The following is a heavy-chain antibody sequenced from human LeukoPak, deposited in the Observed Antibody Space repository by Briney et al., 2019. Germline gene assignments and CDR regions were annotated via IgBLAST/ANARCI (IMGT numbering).Heavy chain of an antibody. CDR1: GYSFTSYW. V-gene: IGHV5-51*01. CDR2: IYPGDSDT. J-gene: IGHJ3*02. D-gene: IGHD4-23*01. Sequence: GESLKISCKGSGYSFTSYWIGWVRQMPGKGLEWMGIIYPGDSDTRYSPSFQGQVTISADKSISTAYLQWSSLKASDTAMYYCASRYHDYGGIPDAFDIWGQGTMVTVSS. CDR3: ASRYHDYGGIPDAFDI.